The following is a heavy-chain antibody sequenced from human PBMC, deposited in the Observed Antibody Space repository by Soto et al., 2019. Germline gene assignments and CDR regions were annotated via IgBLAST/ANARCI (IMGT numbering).Heavy chain of an antibody. J-gene: IGHJ2*01. CDR2: ISYDGSNK. V-gene: IGHV3-30-3*01. D-gene: IGHD2-21*02. CDR1: GFTFSSYA. Sequence: PGGSLRLSCAASGFTFSSYAMHWVRQAPGKGLEWVAVISYDGSNKYYADSVKVRFTISRDNSKNTLYLQMNSLRAEDTAVYYCASSVVVTAIHWYFDLWGRGTLVTVSS. CDR3: ASSVVVTAIHWYFDL.